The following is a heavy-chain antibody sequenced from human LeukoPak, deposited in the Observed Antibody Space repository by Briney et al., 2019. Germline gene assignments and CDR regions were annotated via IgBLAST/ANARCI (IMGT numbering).Heavy chain of an antibody. CDR2: IYSGGST. D-gene: IGHD1-20*01. CDR1: GFTVSSNY. J-gene: IGHJ4*02. Sequence: GGSLRLSCAASGFTVSSNYMSRVRQAPGKGLEWVSVIYSGGSTYYADSVKGRFTISRDNSKNTLYLQMNSLRAEDTAVYYCARTTGITGNYLDYWGQGTLVTVSS. CDR3: ARTTGITGNYLDY. V-gene: IGHV3-53*01.